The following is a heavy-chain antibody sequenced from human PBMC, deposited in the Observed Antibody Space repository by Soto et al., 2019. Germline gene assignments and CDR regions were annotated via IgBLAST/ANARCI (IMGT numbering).Heavy chain of an antibody. Sequence: SETLSLTCTVSGGSISSSSCYWGWIRQPPGKGLEWIGSIYYSGSTYYNPSLKSRVTISVDTSKNQFSLKLSSVTAADTAVYYCARHDHGGIVGATPWGNYFDYWGQGTLVTVSS. J-gene: IGHJ4*02. V-gene: IGHV4-39*01. D-gene: IGHD1-26*01. CDR2: IYYSGST. CDR1: GGSISSSSCY. CDR3: ARHDHGGIVGATPWGNYFDY.